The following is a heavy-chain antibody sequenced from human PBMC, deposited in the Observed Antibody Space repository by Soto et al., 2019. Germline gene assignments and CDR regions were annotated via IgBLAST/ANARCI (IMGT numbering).Heavy chain of an antibody. J-gene: IGHJ5*02. D-gene: IGHD5-18*01. CDR1: GGTFNSYT. V-gene: IGHV1-69*06. CDR3: TRSGGYSYNLAFDH. Sequence: QEQLVQSGAEVKKPGSSVKVSCKASGGTFNSYTINWVRLAPGQGLEWMGAIIPVYGRSTYAQMFQGRVTFTADKSTNTIYMVLSSLRSDDTAVYFCTRSGGYSYNLAFDHWGQGTLVTVSS. CDR2: IIPVYGRS.